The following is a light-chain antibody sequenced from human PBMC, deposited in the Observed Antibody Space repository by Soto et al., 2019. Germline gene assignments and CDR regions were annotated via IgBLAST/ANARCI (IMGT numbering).Light chain of an antibody. CDR1: QSISSW. CDR3: QQYNSYSRT. V-gene: IGKV1-5*03. J-gene: IGKJ1*01. CDR2: KAS. Sequence: DIQMTQSPSTLSSSVGDRVTITCRASQSISSWLAWYQQKPGKAPKLLIYKASSLESGVPSRFSGSRSGTEFTLTISSLQPDDFATYYCQQYNSYSRTFVQGTKVEIK.